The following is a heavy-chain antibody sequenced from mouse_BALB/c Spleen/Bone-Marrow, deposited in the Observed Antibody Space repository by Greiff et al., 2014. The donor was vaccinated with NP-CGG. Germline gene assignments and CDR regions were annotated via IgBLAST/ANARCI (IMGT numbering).Heavy chain of an antibody. Sequence: DVQLVESGAELVKPGASVKLSCTASGFNIKDTYMYWVKQRPEQGLEWIGKIDPANGNTKYDPKFQGKATITADTSSNTAYLQLSSLTSEDTAVYYCAVYDGYAMDYWGQGTSVTVSS. V-gene: IGHV14-3*02. CDR2: IDPANGNT. CDR1: GFNIKDTY. J-gene: IGHJ4*01. D-gene: IGHD2-3*01. CDR3: AVYDGYAMDY.